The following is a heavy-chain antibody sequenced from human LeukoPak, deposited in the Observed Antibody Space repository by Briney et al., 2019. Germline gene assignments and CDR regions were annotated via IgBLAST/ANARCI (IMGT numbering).Heavy chain of an antibody. V-gene: IGHV4-39*07. D-gene: IGHD5-18*01. CDR2: IYYSGST. CDR1: GGSISSSSYY. J-gene: IGHJ4*02. Sequence: SETLSLTCTVSGGSISSSSYYWGWIRQPPGKGLEWIGSIYYSGSTYYNPSLKSRVTISVDTSKNQFSLKLSSVTAADTAVYYCARKQAMAFYFDYWGQGTLVTVSS. CDR3: ARKQAMAFYFDY.